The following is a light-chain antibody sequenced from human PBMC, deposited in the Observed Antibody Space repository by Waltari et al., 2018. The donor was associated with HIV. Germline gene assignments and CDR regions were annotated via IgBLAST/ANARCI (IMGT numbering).Light chain of an antibody. CDR3: RQRSNWPKIT. CDR2: DAS. Sequence: ELVLAQSPATLSLSPGERATLSCRASQNIDNHLAWYHQKPGQAPGLLIYDASSRATGLPPRLVGNGSGTDFSLTVSSLGPKNLAFNSCRQRSNWPKITFGPGPKWISN. CDR1: QNIDNH. J-gene: IGKJ3*01. V-gene: IGKV3-11*01.